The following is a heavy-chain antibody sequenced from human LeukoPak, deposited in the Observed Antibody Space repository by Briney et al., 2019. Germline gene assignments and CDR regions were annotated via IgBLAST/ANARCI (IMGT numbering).Heavy chain of an antibody. J-gene: IGHJ4*02. D-gene: IGHD6-6*01. CDR1: GFTFSSYW. CDR3: ARGNFLVVYSSSYFDY. V-gene: IGHV3-7*01. CDR2: IKQDGSEI. Sequence: GGSLRLSCAASGFTFSSYWMSRVRQAPGKGLEWVANIKQDGSEIYYVDSVKGRFTISRDNAKNSLYLQMNSLRAEDAAVYYCARGNFLVVYSSSYFDYWGQGTLVTVSS.